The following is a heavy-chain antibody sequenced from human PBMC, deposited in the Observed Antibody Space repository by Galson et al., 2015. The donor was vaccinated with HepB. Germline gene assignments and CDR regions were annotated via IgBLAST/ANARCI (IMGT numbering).Heavy chain of an antibody. J-gene: IGHJ3*02. CDR2: ISGSGGST. V-gene: IGHV3-23*01. Sequence: SLRLSCAASGFTFSSYAMSWVRQAPGKGLEWVSAISGSGGSTYYADSVKGRFTISRDNSKNTLYLQMNSLRAEDTAVYYCANLLSHDYGDYPDDAFDIWGQGTMVTVSS. D-gene: IGHD4-17*01. CDR3: ANLLSHDYGDYPDDAFDI. CDR1: GFTFSSYA.